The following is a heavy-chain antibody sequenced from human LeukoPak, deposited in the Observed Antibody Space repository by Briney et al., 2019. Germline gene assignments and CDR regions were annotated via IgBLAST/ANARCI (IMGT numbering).Heavy chain of an antibody. V-gene: IGHV3-30*02. Sequence: GGSLRLSCAASGFTFSSYDMHWVRQAPGKGLEWVASIHFDGGIEYYADSVKRRFTISRDNSKNTLYLQMNSLKTEDTAAYYCANYGSGTSDYWGLGTLVTVSS. D-gene: IGHD3-10*01. CDR3: ANYGSGTSDY. CDR1: GFTFSSYD. CDR2: IHFDGGIE. J-gene: IGHJ4*02.